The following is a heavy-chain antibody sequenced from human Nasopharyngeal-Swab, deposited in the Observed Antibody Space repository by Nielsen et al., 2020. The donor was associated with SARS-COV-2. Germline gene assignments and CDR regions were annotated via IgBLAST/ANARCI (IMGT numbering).Heavy chain of an antibody. CDR3: ARAVPGLQWLVTPMDV. V-gene: IGHV1-18*01. CDR2: ISAYNGNT. CDR1: GYSFTSYG. Sequence: GESLKISCKGSGYSFTSYGISWVRQAPGQGLEWMGWISAYNGNTNYAQKLQGRVTMTTDTSTSTAYMELRSLRSDDTAVYYCARAVPGLQWLVTPMDVWGKGTTVTVSS. D-gene: IGHD6-19*01. J-gene: IGHJ6*03.